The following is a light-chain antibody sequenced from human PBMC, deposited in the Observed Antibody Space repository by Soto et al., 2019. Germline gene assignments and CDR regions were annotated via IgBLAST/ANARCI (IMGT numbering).Light chain of an antibody. V-gene: IGKV3-20*01. J-gene: IGKJ4*01. CDR1: QSVSNSY. Sequence: EIVVAQSPGTLSLSPGERATISCRASQSVSNSYLAWYQQKPGQAPRLLIYGASSRATGIPDRFSGSGSGTDFTLTISRLEPEDFAVYYCQQYGSSPPVTFGGGTRWIS. CDR2: GAS. CDR3: QQYGSSPPVT.